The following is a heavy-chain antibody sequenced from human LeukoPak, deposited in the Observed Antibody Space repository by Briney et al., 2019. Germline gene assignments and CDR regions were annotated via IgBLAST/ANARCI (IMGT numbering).Heavy chain of an antibody. CDR1: GFTLSSYW. D-gene: IGHD5-18*01. Sequence: GGSLRLSCAASGFTLSSYWMSWVRQAPGKGLEWVANIKQDGSEKYYVDSVKGRFTISRDNSKNTLYLQMNSLRAEDTAVYYCARDHKGYSYGYRRGYSDYYYMDVWGKGTTVTVSS. V-gene: IGHV3-7*03. CDR3: ARDHKGYSYGYRRGYSDYYYMDV. J-gene: IGHJ6*03. CDR2: IKQDGSEK.